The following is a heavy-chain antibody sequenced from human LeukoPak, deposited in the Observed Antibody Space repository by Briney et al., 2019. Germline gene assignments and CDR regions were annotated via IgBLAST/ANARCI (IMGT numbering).Heavy chain of an antibody. V-gene: IGHV4-39*01. J-gene: IGHJ4*02. CDR1: GGSITSRSSY. CDR2: IYYSGTT. CDR3: ARHAWVGRTGFDY. D-gene: IGHD2-8*02. Sequence: SETLSLTCIVSGGSITSRSSYWGWIRQPPGKGLEWIGSIYYSGTTHYNPSLKSRATLSVDTSKNQFSLNLSSVTAPDTAVYYCARHAWVGRTGFDYWGRGTLVTVSS.